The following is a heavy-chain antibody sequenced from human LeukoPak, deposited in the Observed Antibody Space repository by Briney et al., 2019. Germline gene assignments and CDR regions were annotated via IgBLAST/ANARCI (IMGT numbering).Heavy chain of an antibody. Sequence: PSETLSLTCTVSGGSISSYYWSWIRQPAGKGLEWIGRIYTSGSTNYNPSLKSRVTMSVDTSKNQFSLKLSSVTAADTAVYYRARHVTAAAVDYFDYWGQGTLVTVSS. V-gene: IGHV4-4*07. CDR2: IYTSGST. J-gene: IGHJ4*02. CDR3: ARHVTAAAVDYFDY. D-gene: IGHD6-13*01. CDR1: GGSISSYY.